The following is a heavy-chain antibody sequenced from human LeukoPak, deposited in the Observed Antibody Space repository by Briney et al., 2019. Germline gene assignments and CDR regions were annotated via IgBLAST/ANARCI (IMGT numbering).Heavy chain of an antibody. V-gene: IGHV4-39*07. CDR2: IYYSGST. CDR3: ARLELSNYYYMDV. D-gene: IGHD3-16*02. CDR1: GGSISSSSYY. J-gene: IGHJ6*03. Sequence: PSETLSLTCTVSGGSISSSSYYWGWIRQPPGKGLEWIGSIYYSGSTYYNPSLKSRVTISVDTSKNQFSLKLGSVTAADTAVYYCARLELSNYYYMDVWGKGTTVTVSS.